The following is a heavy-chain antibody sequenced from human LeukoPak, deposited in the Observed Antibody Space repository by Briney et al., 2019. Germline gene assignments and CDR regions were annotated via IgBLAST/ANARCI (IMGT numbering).Heavy chain of an antibody. J-gene: IGHJ6*03. D-gene: IGHD3-10*01. CDR3: ASYYGSGSYYSIYYYYYMDV. V-gene: IGHV3-66*01. Sequence: GGSLRLSCAASGFTVSSHYMSWVRQTPGKGLEWVSVIYSDGSTYYADSVKGRFTISRDNAKNSLYLQMNSLRAEDTAVYYCASYYGSGSYYSIYYYYYMDVWGKGTTVTVSS. CDR2: IYSDGST. CDR1: GFTVSSHY.